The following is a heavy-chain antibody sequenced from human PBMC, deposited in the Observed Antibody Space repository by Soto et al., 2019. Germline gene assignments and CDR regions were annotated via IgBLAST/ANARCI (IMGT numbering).Heavy chain of an antibody. V-gene: IGHV3-49*04. CDR1: GFTFVDYA. J-gene: IGHJ6*02. CDR3: TRDNPQIGYCSSTSCYREYYYYCGMDV. D-gene: IGHD2-2*02. Sequence: GGSLRLSCTASGFTFVDYAMSWGRQAPGKGLEWGGFIRSKAYGGTTEYAASVKGRFTISRDDSKSIAYLQMNSLKTEDTAVYYCTRDNPQIGYCSSTSCYREYYYYCGMDVWGQGTTVTVSS. CDR2: IRSKAYGGTT.